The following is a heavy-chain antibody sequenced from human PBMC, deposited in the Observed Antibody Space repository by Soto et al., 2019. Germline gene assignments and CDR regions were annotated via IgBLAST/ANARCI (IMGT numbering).Heavy chain of an antibody. J-gene: IGHJ5*02. CDR2: MNPNSGNT. CDR1: GYTFTSYD. CDR3: ERDGGLAARRSMNWFDP. V-gene: IGHV1-8*01. Sequence: ASVKVSCKASGYTFTSYDINWVRQATGQGLEWMGWMNPNSGNTGYAQKFQGRVTMTRNTSISTAYMELSSLRSEDTAVYYCERDGGLAARRSMNWFDPWGQGTLVTVSS. D-gene: IGHD6-6*01.